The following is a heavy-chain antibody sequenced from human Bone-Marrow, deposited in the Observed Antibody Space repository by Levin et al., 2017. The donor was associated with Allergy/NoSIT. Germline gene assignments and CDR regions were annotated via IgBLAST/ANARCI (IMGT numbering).Heavy chain of an antibody. CDR2: INHSGST. CDR1: GGSFSDYY. Sequence: PSETLSLTCAVYGGSFSDYYWSWIRQPPGKGMEWIGEINHSGSTNYNPSLKSRVTISVDTSKNFFSLTLTSVTAADSAIYYCARRVGTSMVRGVLVVGKYFDHWGQGTLVTVSS. CDR3: ARRVGTSMVRGVLVVGKYFDH. V-gene: IGHV4-34*01. D-gene: IGHD3-10*01. J-gene: IGHJ4*02.